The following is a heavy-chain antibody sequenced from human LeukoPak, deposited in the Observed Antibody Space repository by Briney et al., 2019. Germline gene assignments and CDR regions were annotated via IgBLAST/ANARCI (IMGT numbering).Heavy chain of an antibody. D-gene: IGHD3-9*01. CDR2: ISGNGGST. CDR3: VKDRSDILTGPGSN. Sequence: GGSLRLSCSASGFTFSSYAMHWVRQAPGKGLEYVSAISGNGGSTYYADSVKGRFTISRDNSKNTLYLQMSSLRAEDTAVYYCVKDRSDILTGPGSNWGQGTLVTVSS. J-gene: IGHJ4*02. CDR1: GFTFSSYA. V-gene: IGHV3-64D*06.